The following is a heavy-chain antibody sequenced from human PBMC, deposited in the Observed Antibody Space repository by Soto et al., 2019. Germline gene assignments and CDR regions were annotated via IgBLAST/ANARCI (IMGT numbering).Heavy chain of an antibody. CDR1: GFTVSSNY. V-gene: IGHV3-21*01. Sequence: EVQLVETGGGLIQPGGSLRLSCAASGFTVSSNYMSWVRQAPGKGLEWVSSISSSSSYIYYADSVKGRFTISRDNAKNSLYLQMNSLRAEDTAVYYCARGFYYDSSGYAADYWGQGTLVTVSS. D-gene: IGHD3-22*01. CDR2: ISSSSSYI. CDR3: ARGFYYDSSGYAADY. J-gene: IGHJ4*02.